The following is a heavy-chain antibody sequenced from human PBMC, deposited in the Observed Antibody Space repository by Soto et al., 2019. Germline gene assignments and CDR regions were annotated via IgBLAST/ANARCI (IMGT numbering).Heavy chain of an antibody. CDR3: ARRYCSSTSCLDGFDP. V-gene: IGHV4-34*01. J-gene: IGHJ5*02. CDR1: GGSFSGDH. D-gene: IGHD2-2*01. CDR2: INHSGRT. Sequence: SETLSLTCAVYGGSFSGDHWSWIRQPPGKGLEWIGEINHSGRTNYNPSLKSRVTISVDTSKKQISLKLNSVTAADTAVYYCARRYCSSTSCLDGFDPWGRGTLVTVSS.